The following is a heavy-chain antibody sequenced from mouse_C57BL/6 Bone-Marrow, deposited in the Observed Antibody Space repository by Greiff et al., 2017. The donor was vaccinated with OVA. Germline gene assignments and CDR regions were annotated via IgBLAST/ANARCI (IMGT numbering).Heavy chain of an antibody. D-gene: IGHD2-4*01. Sequence: DVMLVESGGGLVKPGGSLKLSCAASGFTFSSYAMSWVRQTPEKRLEWVATISDGGSYTYYPDNVKGRFTISRDNAKNNLYLQMSHLKSEDTAMYYCARVTFYYDYERDAMDYWGQGTSVTVSA. CDR2: ISDGGSYT. J-gene: IGHJ4*01. CDR1: GFTFSSYA. CDR3: ARVTFYYDYERDAMDY. V-gene: IGHV5-4*03.